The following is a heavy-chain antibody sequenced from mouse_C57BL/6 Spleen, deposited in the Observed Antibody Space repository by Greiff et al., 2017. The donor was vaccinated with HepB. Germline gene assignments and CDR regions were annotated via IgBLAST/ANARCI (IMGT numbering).Heavy chain of an antibody. CDR2: ISSGSSTI. V-gene: IGHV5-17*01. Sequence: EVKVVESGGGLVKPGGSLKLSCAASGFTFSDYGMHWVRQAPEKGLEWVAYISSGSSTIYYADTVKGRFTISRDNAKNTLFLQMTSLRSEDTAMYYCARPIYDGYSMDYWGQGTSVTVSS. CDR3: ARPIYDGYSMDY. D-gene: IGHD2-3*01. J-gene: IGHJ4*01. CDR1: GFTFSDYG.